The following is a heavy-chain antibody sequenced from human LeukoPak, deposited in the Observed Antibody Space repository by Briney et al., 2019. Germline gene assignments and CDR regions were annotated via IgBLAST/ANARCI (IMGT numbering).Heavy chain of an antibody. V-gene: IGHV4-34*01. D-gene: IGHD1-26*01. Sequence: SETLSLTCAVYGGSFSGYYWSWIRQPPGEGLEWIGEINHSGSTNYNPSLKSRVTISVDTSKNQFSLKLSSVTAADTAVYYCARVGALFDYWGQGTLVTVSS. CDR1: GGSFSGYY. CDR2: INHSGST. CDR3: ARVGALFDY. J-gene: IGHJ4*02.